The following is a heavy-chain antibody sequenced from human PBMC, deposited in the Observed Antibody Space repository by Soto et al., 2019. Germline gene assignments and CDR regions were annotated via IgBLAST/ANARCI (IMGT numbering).Heavy chain of an antibody. Sequence: EVKMLESGGGLVQPGGSLRLSCAASGFTLSSYGMSWVRQAPGKGLEWVSAISGSGGSTYYADSVKGRFTISIDNSKNTLYRQMNSLRAEDTAVYYCAKGAYFHGSGSYFPFDYWGQGTLVTVSS. CDR1: GFTLSSYG. J-gene: IGHJ4*02. CDR3: AKGAYFHGSGSYFPFDY. D-gene: IGHD3-10*01. CDR2: ISGSGGST. V-gene: IGHV3-23*01.